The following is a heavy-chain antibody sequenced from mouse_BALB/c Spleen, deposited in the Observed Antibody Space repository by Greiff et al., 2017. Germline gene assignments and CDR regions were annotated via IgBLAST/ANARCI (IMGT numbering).Heavy chain of an antibody. J-gene: IGHJ3*01. V-gene: IGHV3-6*02. CDR3: ARKDYGPAWFAY. D-gene: IGHD1-1*02. CDR2: ISYDGSN. CDR1: GYSITSGYY. Sequence: EVKLMESGPGLVKPSQSLSLTCSVTGYSITSGYYWNWIRQFPGNKLEWMGYISYDGSNNYNPSLKNRISITRDTSKNQFFLKLNSVTTEDTATYYCARKDYGPAWFAYWGQGTLVTVSA.